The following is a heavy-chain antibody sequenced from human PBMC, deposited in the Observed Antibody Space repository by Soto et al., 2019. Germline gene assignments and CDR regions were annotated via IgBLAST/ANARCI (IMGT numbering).Heavy chain of an antibody. CDR2: ISYDGSNK. CDR1: GFTFSRYG. J-gene: IGHJ6*02. CDR3: AKDRDGMDV. Sequence: GGSLRLCCAGSGFTFSRYGMHWVRQAPGKGLEWVAVISYDGSNKYYADSVKGRFTISRDNSKNTLYLQMNSLRAEDTAVYYCAKDRDGMDVWGQGTTVTVSS. V-gene: IGHV3-30*18.